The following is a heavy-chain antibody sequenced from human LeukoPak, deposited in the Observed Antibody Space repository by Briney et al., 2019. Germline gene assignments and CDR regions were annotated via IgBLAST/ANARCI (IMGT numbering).Heavy chain of an antibody. CDR3: ARGGAYTYGYH. CDR1: GYTFTDYY. CDR2: ISPYSGGT. V-gene: IGHV1-2*02. J-gene: IGHJ1*01. Sequence: ASVKVSFKASGYTFTDYYIHWVRQAPGQGLEWMGWISPYSGGTNYAQKFQGRVTMTRDTSISTAYMELSSLRSDDTAVYYCARGGAYTYGYHWGQGTLVTVSS. D-gene: IGHD5-18*01.